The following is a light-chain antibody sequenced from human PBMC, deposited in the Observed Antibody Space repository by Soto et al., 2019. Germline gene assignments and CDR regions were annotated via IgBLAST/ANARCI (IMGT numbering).Light chain of an antibody. Sequence: DIQMTQSPSSLSASVGDGVTITFRTSQHVDRYLSWYQQIPGRAPKLLIYSASSLVSGVPPRFRGSASGTEFTLSISSLQREDFATYFCQQSSNIPWTFGQGTKVDIK. V-gene: IGKV1-39*01. CDR2: SAS. CDR1: QHVDRY. J-gene: IGKJ1*01. CDR3: QQSSNIPWT.